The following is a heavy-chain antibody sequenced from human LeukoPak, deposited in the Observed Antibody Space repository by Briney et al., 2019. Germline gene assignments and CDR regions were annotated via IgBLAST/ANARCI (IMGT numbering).Heavy chain of an antibody. CDR1: GGTFSSYA. Sequence: GASVKVSCKASGGTFSSYAISWVRQAPGQGLEWMGGIIPIFGTANYAQKFQGRVTITTDESTSTAYMELSSLRSEDTAVYYCARHPTLSSARYTWFDPWGQGTLVTVSS. D-gene: IGHD6-19*01. CDR2: IIPIFGTA. V-gene: IGHV1-69*05. CDR3: ARHPTLSSARYTWFDP. J-gene: IGHJ5*02.